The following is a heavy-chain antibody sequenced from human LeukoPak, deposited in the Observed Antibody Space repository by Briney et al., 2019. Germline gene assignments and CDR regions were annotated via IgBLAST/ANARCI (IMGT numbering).Heavy chain of an antibody. J-gene: IGHJ6*02. CDR3: ARDVVRVLMDV. CDR1: GFTFSSYS. D-gene: IGHD3-10*01. Sequence: GGSLRLSCVASGFTFSSYSMNWVRQAPGKGLEWVSSISSSSSYIYYADSVKGRFTISRDNAKNSLYLQMNSLRAEDTAAYYCARDVVRVLMDVWGQGTTVTVSS. V-gene: IGHV3-21*01. CDR2: ISSSSSYI.